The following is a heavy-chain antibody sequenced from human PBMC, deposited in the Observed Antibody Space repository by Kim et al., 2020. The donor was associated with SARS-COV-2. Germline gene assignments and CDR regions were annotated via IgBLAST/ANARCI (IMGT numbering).Heavy chain of an antibody. D-gene: IGHD3-3*01. V-gene: IGHV3-23*01. CDR1: GFTFSSYA. CDR2: ISGSGGST. J-gene: IGHJ2*01. CDR3: AKDQRAYYDFWSGYQASLDWYFDL. Sequence: GGSLRLSCAASGFTFSSYAMSWVRQAPGKGLEWVSAISGSGGSTYYADSVKGRFTISRDNSKNTLYLQMNSLRAEDTAVYYCAKDQRAYYDFWSGYQASLDWYFDLWGRGTLVTVSS.